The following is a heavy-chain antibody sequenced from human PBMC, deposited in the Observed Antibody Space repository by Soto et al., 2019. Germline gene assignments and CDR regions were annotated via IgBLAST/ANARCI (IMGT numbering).Heavy chain of an antibody. D-gene: IGHD2-2*03. CDR2: IYSTGST. CDR3: ARLNGYCVSTGCHGYYGMDV. Sequence: SETLSLTCTVSGGSISSYYWSWIRQPPGKGLEWIGNIYSTGSTNYHPSLKSRVTISADTSMNEFSLRLSSVTAADTAVYYCARLNGYCVSTGCHGYYGMDVWGQGTTVTVSS. CDR1: GGSISSYY. V-gene: IGHV4-4*08. J-gene: IGHJ6*02.